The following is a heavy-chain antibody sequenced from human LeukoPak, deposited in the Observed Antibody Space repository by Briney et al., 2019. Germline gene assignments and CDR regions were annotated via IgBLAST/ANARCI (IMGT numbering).Heavy chain of an antibody. Sequence: SETLSLTCAVSGGSIGGRYWSWIRQPPGKGLEWIANWRYDGSPNYTPSLESRATISLDTSKNQFSLRLTSVTAADTAVYYCVVTQKWLAFDYWGQGILVTVSS. D-gene: IGHD6-19*01. J-gene: IGHJ4*02. CDR3: VVTQKWLAFDY. V-gene: IGHV4-59*08. CDR2: WRYDGSP. CDR1: GGSIGGRY.